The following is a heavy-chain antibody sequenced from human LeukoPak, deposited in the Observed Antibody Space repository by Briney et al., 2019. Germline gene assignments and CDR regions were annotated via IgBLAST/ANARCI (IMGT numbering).Heavy chain of an antibody. V-gene: IGHV5-51*01. CDR3: ARLPIQLSSDAWFDP. Sequence: GESLKISCKGSGYSFTSYWIGWVRQMPGKGLEWMGIIYPGDSDTRYSPSFQGQVTISADKSISTAYLQRSSLKASDTAMYYCARLPIQLSSDAWFDPWGQGTLVTVSS. J-gene: IGHJ5*02. CDR1: GYSFTSYW. CDR2: IYPGDSDT. D-gene: IGHD5-18*01.